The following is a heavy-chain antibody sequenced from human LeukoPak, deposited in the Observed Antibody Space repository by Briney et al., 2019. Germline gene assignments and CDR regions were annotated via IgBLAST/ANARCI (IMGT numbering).Heavy chain of an antibody. Sequence: GWSLRLSCAASGFTISNYGMGWVRQAPGKGLEWVSGIGVSASRTNYADSVKGRFSISRDNPKNTLYLQMNSLTVDDTAVYYCAKETVADSDFDYWGQGTLVTVSS. CDR2: IGVSASRT. CDR3: AKETVADSDFDY. CDR1: GFTISNYG. V-gene: IGHV3-23*01. J-gene: IGHJ4*02. D-gene: IGHD6-13*01.